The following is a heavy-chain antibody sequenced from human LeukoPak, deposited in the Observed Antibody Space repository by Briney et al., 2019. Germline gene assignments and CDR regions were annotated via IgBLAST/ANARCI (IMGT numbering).Heavy chain of an antibody. Sequence: GGSLRHSCAASGFTFSSYGMHWVRQAPGKGVERVAVIWYVGSNKYYADTVKGGFTLSRDTSKNTLYMHKNSLRAEDTAVYYCAKEKDRRAAAGTLVFDIWGQGTMVTVSS. CDR2: IWYVGSNK. D-gene: IGHD6-13*01. V-gene: IGHV3-33*06. CDR1: GFTFSSYG. CDR3: AKEKDRRAAAGTLVFDI. J-gene: IGHJ3*02.